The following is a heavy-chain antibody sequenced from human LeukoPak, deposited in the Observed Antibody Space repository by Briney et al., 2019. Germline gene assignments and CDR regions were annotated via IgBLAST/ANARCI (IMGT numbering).Heavy chain of an antibody. D-gene: IGHD2-2*01. V-gene: IGHV4-4*09. Sequence: SETLSLTCTVSGGSISGYNRSWIRQPPGKGLEIIVYIYTSGSTNYNPSLKRLVTLAVATSQNQFSLKLSSATAADTAVYYCARRFNCSSTSCRGSRAFDIWGQGTMVTVSS. CDR1: GGSISGYN. J-gene: IGHJ3*02. CDR2: IYTSGST. CDR3: ARRFNCSSTSCRGSRAFDI.